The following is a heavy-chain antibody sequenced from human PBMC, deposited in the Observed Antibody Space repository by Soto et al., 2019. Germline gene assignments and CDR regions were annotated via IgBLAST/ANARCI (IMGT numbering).Heavy chain of an antibody. D-gene: IGHD3-3*01. Sequence: GGSLRLSCAASGFTFSSYAMSWVRQAPGKGLEWVSAISGSGGSTYYADSVKGRFTISRDNSKNTLYLQMNSLRAEDTAVYYCAKGLYYDFWSGYGMDVWGQGTTVTVSS. CDR3: AKGLYYDFWSGYGMDV. CDR2: ISGSGGST. V-gene: IGHV3-23*01. CDR1: GFTFSSYA. J-gene: IGHJ6*02.